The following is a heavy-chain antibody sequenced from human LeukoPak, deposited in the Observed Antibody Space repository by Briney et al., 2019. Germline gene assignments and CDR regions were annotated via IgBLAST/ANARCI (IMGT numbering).Heavy chain of an antibody. Sequence: ASVKVSCKASGGTFSSYAISWVRQATGQGLEWMGWMNPNSGNTGYAQKFQGRVTITRNTSISTAYMELSSLRSEDTAVYYCARGSSSPAFDIWGQGTMVTVSS. CDR3: ARGSSSPAFDI. CDR1: GGTFSSYA. V-gene: IGHV1-8*03. D-gene: IGHD2-15*01. CDR2: MNPNSGNT. J-gene: IGHJ3*02.